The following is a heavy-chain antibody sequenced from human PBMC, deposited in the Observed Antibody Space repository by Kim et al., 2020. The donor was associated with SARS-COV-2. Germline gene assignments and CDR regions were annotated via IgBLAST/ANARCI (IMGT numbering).Heavy chain of an antibody. J-gene: IGHJ6*02. D-gene: IGHD6-19*01. CDR1: GFTFSSYA. CDR3: AREKTGYSSGWYYYYYGMDV. V-gene: IGHV3-30*04. Sequence: GGSLRLSCAASGFTFSSYAMHWVRQAPGKGLEWVAVISYDGSNKYYADSVKGRFTISRDNSKNTLYLQMNSLRAEDTAVYYCAREKTGYSSGWYYYYYGMDVWGQGTTVTVSS. CDR2: ISYDGSNK.